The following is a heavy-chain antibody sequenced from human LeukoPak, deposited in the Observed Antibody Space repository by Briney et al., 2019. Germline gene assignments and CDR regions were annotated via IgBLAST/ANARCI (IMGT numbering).Heavy chain of an antibody. CDR3: ARIRYCSSTSCRDY. CDR1: GGSFSGYY. J-gene: IGHJ4*02. CDR2: INHSGST. V-gene: IGHV4-34*01. D-gene: IGHD2-2*01. Sequence: SETQSLTCAVYGGSFSGYYWSWIRQPPGKGLEWIGEINHSGSTNYNPSLKSRVTISVDTSKNQFSLKLSSVTAADTAVYYCARIRYCSSTSCRDYWGQGTLVTVSS.